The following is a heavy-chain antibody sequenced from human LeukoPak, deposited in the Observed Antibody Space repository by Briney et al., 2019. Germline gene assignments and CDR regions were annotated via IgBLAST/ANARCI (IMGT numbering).Heavy chain of an antibody. CDR2: IYHSGST. D-gene: IGHD3-22*01. CDR3: AREDYYNSGGYYLDY. Sequence: KPSETLSLTCTVSGYSISRGYSWGWIRQPPGKGLEWIGNIYHSGSTNYSPSLKSRVTISVDTSKNQFSLKLSSVTAADTAVYFCAREDYYNSGGYYLDYWGQGTLVTVSP. CDR1: GYSISRGYS. V-gene: IGHV4-38-2*02. J-gene: IGHJ4*02.